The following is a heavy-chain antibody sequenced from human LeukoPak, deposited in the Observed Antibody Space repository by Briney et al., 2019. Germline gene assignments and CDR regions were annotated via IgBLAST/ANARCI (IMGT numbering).Heavy chain of an antibody. Sequence: PGGSLRLSCAASGFTVSSNYMSWVRQAPGKGLEWVSILYSAGGTYYADSVRGRFTIARDSSKNTMFLQMNSLRAEDTAVYYCASGGMGARKFYSDPFHYWGHGTLVTVSS. CDR3: ASGGMGARKFYSDPFHY. CDR1: GFTVSSNY. D-gene: IGHD2-15*01. J-gene: IGHJ4*01. V-gene: IGHV3-53*01. CDR2: LYSAGGT.